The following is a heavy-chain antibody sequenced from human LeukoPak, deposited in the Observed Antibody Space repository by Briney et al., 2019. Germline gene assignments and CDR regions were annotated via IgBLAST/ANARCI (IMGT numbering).Heavy chain of an antibody. Sequence: ASVKVSCKAIGHTFTTYVIAWVRQAPGQGLEWMGWISTYKGTTNYTQKFQGRVATTTDTSTSTAYMELRSLRSDDTAVYYCARYSSSWYHYMYVWGKGTTVTVSS. V-gene: IGHV1-18*04. J-gene: IGHJ6*03. CDR3: ARYSSSWYHYMYV. D-gene: IGHD6-13*01. CDR2: ISTYKGTT. CDR1: GHTFTTYV.